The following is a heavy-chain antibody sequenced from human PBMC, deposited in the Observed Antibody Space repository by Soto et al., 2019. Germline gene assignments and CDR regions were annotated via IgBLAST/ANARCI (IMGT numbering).Heavy chain of an antibody. D-gene: IGHD3-3*01. J-gene: IGHJ4*02. CDR2: IYYTGTT. V-gene: IGHV4-59*01. CDR1: GDSIRDYY. CDR3: ARGGYSFCIHPFDS. Sequence: SETLSLTCSVSGDSIRDYYWTWIRQPPGKGLEWIGYIYYTGTTKYNPSLKSRVTISVDTSKNQFSLRLNSVTAADTAVYYCARGGYSFCIHPFDSWGPGALITV.